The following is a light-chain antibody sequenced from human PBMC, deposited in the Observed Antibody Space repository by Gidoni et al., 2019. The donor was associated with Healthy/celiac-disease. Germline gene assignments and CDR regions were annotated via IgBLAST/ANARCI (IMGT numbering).Light chain of an antibody. CDR1: QSVSSSY. J-gene: IGKJ2*01. CDR2: GAS. CDR3: QQYGSSPPVT. Sequence: IVLTHSPPTLSLSPGEKATFSCRASQSVSSSYLAWYQQKPGQAPRLLIYGASSRATGIPDRFSGSGSGTDFTLTISRLEPEDFAVYYCQQYGSSPPVTFGQGTKLEIK. V-gene: IGKV3-20*01.